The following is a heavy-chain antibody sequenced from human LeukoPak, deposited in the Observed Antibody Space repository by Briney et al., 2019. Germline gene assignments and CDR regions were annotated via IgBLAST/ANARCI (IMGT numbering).Heavy chain of an antibody. Sequence: SETLSLTCTVSGGSINNYYWSWIRQPPGKGLEWIAYIRYSGRTNFNPSLKSRVTISVDTSENQFSLKLSSVTAADTAVYYCARQNYCGGDCYSLLDYWGQGTLVTVSS. CDR1: GGSINNYY. D-gene: IGHD2-21*02. V-gene: IGHV4-59*08. J-gene: IGHJ4*02. CDR3: ARQNYCGGDCYSLLDY. CDR2: IRYSGRT.